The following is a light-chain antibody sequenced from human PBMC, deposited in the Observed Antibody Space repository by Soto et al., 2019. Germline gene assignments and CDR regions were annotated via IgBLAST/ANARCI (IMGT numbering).Light chain of an antibody. V-gene: IGLV2-14*03. J-gene: IGLJ1*01. CDR1: SSDVGGYNY. CDR3: CSYTTSNTRQIV. CDR2: DVS. Sequence: QSVLTQPASVSGPPGQPITISCTGTSSDVGGYNYVSWYQHHPGKAPKLMIYDVSNRPSGVSNRFSGSKSGNTASLTISGLQPEDEADYYCCSYTTSNTRQIVFGTGTKVTVL.